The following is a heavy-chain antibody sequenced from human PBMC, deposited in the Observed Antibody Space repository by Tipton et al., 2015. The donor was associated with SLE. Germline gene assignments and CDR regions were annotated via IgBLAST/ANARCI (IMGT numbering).Heavy chain of an antibody. J-gene: IGHJ4*02. CDR3: ARGGFYDGSQYPEDF. D-gene: IGHD3-22*01. CDR2: LYYSGST. Sequence: TLSLTCTVSGDSIMGYYWTWIRQAPGRGLEWIGYLYYSGSTNYNPSLKSRVTISVDTSKNQFSLNLISVTAADTAVYYCARGGFYDGSQYPEDFWGQGTLVTVSS. CDR1: GDSIMGYY. V-gene: IGHV4-59*08.